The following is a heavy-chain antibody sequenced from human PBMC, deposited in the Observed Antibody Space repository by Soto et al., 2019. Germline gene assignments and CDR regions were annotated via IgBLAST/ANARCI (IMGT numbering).Heavy chain of an antibody. CDR3: ARDRVGLERSYYYGMDV. Sequence: PGGSLSLSCAASGFTFSSYGMHWVRQAPGKGLEWVAVIWYDGSNKYYADSVKGRFTISRDNSKNTLYLQMNSLRAEDTAVYYCARDRVGLERSYYYGMDVWGQGTTVTVSS. CDR1: GFTFSSYG. J-gene: IGHJ6*02. D-gene: IGHD1-1*01. CDR2: IWYDGSNK. V-gene: IGHV3-33*01.